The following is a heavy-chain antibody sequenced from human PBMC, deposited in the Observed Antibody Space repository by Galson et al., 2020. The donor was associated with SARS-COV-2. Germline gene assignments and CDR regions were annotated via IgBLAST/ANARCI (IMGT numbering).Heavy chain of an antibody. D-gene: IGHD1-26*01. Sequence: SETLSLTCTVSGGSISSSSFSWGWIRQPPGKGLEWIGTIYYSGSTYYSPSLKSRVTISVDTSKNQFSLKLSSVTAADTAVYYCALWEDQFDYWGQGTLVTVSS. J-gene: IGHJ4*02. CDR1: GGSISSSSFS. CDR2: IYYSGST. V-gene: IGHV4-39*01. CDR3: ALWEDQFDY.